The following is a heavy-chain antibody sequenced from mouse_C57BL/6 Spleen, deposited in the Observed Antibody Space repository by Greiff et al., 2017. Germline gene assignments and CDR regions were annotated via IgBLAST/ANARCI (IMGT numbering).Heavy chain of an antibody. CDR1: GFTFSNYW. V-gene: IGHV6-3*01. J-gene: IGHJ2*01. CDR2: IRLKSDNYAT. Sequence: EVMLVESGGGLVQPGGSMKLSCVASGFTFSNYWMNWVRQSPEKGLEWVAQIRLKSDNYATNYAGSVKGRFTISRDDSKSSVYLQMNNLRDEDTEIYYGTALFYYGSSPLFDYWGQGTTLTVSS. CDR3: TALFYYGSSPLFDY. D-gene: IGHD1-1*01.